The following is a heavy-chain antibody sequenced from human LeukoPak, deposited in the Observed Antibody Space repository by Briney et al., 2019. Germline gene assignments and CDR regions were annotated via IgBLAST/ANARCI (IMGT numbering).Heavy chain of an antibody. CDR2: ISSSSSYI. J-gene: IGHJ3*02. V-gene: IGHV3-21*01. Sequence: PGGSLRLSCAASGFTFSSYSMNWVRQAPGKGLGWVSSISSSSSYIYYADSVKGRFTISRDNAKNSLYLQMNSLRAEDTAVYYCARDRVTRPSDAFDIWGQGTMVTVSS. D-gene: IGHD4-11*01. CDR1: GFTFSSYS. CDR3: ARDRVTRPSDAFDI.